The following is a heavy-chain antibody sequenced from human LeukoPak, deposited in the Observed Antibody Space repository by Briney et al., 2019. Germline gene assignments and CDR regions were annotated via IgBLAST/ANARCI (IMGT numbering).Heavy chain of an antibody. D-gene: IGHD2-15*01. J-gene: IGHJ6*02. CDR1: GGSISSYY. Sequence: SETLSLTCTVSGGSISSYYWSWIRQPPGKGLEWIGYIYYSGSTNYNPSLKSRVTISVDTSKNQFSLKLSSVTAADTAVYYCARGPYLGYCSGGSCYRQYYYYGMDVWGQGTTVTVSS. V-gene: IGHV4-59*01. CDR2: IYYSGST. CDR3: ARGPYLGYCSGGSCYRQYYYYGMDV.